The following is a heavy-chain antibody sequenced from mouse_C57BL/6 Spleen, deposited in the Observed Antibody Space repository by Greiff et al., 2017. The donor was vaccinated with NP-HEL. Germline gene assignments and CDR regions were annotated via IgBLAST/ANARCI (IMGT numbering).Heavy chain of an antibody. V-gene: IGHV5-9*01. Sequence: EVQLVESGGGLVKPGGSLKLSCAASGFTFSSYTMSWVRQTPEKRLEWVATISGGGGNTYYPDSVKGRFTIPRDNAKNTLYLQMSSLRSEDTALYYCARRDLYDGYYGDIDVWGTGTTVTVSS. CDR3: ARRDLYDGYYGDIDV. CDR1: GFTFSSYT. J-gene: IGHJ1*03. CDR2: ISGGGGNT. D-gene: IGHD2-3*01.